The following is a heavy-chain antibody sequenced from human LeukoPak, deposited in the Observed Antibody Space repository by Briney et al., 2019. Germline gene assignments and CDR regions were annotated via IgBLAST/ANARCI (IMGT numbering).Heavy chain of an antibody. CDR3: ARGSGSYYFGFDY. Sequence: GGSLRLSCAASGFTFSSYSMNWVRQAPGKGLEWVSYISSSSSTIYYADSVKGRFTISRDNAKNSLYLQMNSLRAEDTAVYYCARGSGSYYFGFDYWGQGTLVTVSS. D-gene: IGHD1-26*01. V-gene: IGHV3-48*04. CDR2: ISSSSSTI. J-gene: IGHJ4*02. CDR1: GFTFSSYS.